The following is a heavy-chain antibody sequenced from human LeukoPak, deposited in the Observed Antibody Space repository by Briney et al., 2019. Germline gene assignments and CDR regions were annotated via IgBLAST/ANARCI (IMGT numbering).Heavy chain of an antibody. CDR1: GGTFSSYA. CDR2: IIPIFGTA. J-gene: IGHJ6*03. CDR3: ARDAGKAYYYYYYMDV. D-gene: IGHD6-13*01. V-gene: IGHV1-69*05. Sequence: SVKVSCKASGGTFSSYAISWVRQAPGQGLEWMGRIIPIFGTANYAQKFQGRVTITTDESTSTAYMALSSLRSEDTAAYYCARDAGKAYYYYYYMDVWGKGTTVTVSS.